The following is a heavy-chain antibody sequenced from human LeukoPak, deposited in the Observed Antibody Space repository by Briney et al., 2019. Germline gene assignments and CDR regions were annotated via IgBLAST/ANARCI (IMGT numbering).Heavy chain of an antibody. D-gene: IGHD2-21*02. CDR2: IYWDDDK. V-gene: IGHV2-5*02. J-gene: IGHJ4*02. CDR1: GFSLSTSGVG. CDR3: AQRVTTKVGFDY. Sequence: SGPTLVKPTQTLTLTCTFSGFSLSTSGVGVGWIRQPPGKALEWLALIYWDDDKRYSPSLKSRLTITKDTSKNQVVLTMTNMDPADTATYYCAQRVTTKVGFDYWGQGTLVTVSS.